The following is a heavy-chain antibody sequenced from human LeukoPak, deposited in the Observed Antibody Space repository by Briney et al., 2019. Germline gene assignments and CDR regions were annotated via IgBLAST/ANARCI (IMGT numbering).Heavy chain of an antibody. CDR2: ITGSGGST. D-gene: IGHD6-19*01. Sequence: GVSLRLFCAASGFTFSRYAMMWVPRATGKGLECVSDITGSGGSTYYADSVKGRFTISRDNSKNTLYLQMNSLRAEDTAVYYCARDGSYSSGWGNYYYGMDVWGQGTTVTVSS. V-gene: IGHV3-23*01. J-gene: IGHJ6*02. CDR3: ARDGSYSSGWGNYYYGMDV. CDR1: GFTFSRYA.